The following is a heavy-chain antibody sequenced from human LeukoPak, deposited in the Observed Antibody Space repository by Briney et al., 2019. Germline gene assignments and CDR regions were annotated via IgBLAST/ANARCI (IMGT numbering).Heavy chain of an antibody. J-gene: IGHJ4*02. CDR1: GYTFTGYY. D-gene: IGHD2-2*01. CDR3: ARDLPEEYQLQHTKFDY. V-gene: IGHV1-2*02. Sequence: ASVKVSCKASGYTFTGYYMHWVRQAPGQGLEWMGWINPNSGGTNYAQKFQGRVTMTRDTSISTAYMELSRLRSDDTAVYYCARDLPEEYQLQHTKFDYWGQGTLVTVSS. CDR2: INPNSGGT.